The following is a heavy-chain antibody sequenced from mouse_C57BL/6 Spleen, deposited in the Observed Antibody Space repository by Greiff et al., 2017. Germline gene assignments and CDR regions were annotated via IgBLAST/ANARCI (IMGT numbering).Heavy chain of an antibody. V-gene: IGHV7-3*01. CDR2: IRNKANGYTT. J-gene: IGHJ4*01. Sequence: EVMLVESGGGLVQPGGSLSLSCAASGFTFPDYYMSWVRQPPGKALEWLGFIRNKANGYTTEYSASVKGRFTISRDNSQSILYLQMNALRAEDSATYYCARDGRSYHYAMDYWGQGTSVTVSS. D-gene: IGHD1-1*01. CDR1: GFTFPDYY. CDR3: ARDGRSYHYAMDY.